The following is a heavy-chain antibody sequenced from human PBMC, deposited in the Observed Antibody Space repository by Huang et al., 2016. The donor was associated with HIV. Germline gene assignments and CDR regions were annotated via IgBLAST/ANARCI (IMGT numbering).Heavy chain of an antibody. CDR3: ARYDVLTGANYYMDV. CDR1: GDSISSQY. V-gene: IGHV4-59*11. D-gene: IGHD3-9*01. Sequence: QVQLQESGPGLVKPSGTLSLTCSVSGDSISSQYWGWIRKPPGKGLEWIGTIYYSGSPSYNPSLKSRVTMSVDTSKNQFSLKLNSVTAADTAVYYCARYDVLTGANYYMDVWGIGRTVIVSS. CDR2: IYYSGSP. J-gene: IGHJ6*03.